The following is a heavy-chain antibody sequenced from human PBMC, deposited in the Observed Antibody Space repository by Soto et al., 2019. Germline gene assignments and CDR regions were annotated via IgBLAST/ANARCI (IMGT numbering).Heavy chain of an antibody. J-gene: IGHJ6*02. CDR3: AKDISGRGSFYYYHGLDV. D-gene: IGHD1-26*01. V-gene: IGHV3-9*01. Sequence: PGGPLRLSCAASKFTFDDYAMHWVRQAPGKGLEWVSGISWNGGSIGYADSVKARFTISRDKAKNSLYLQMNSLRVEDTALYYCAKDISGRGSFYYYHGLDVWGQGTTVNVSS. CDR2: ISWNGGSI. CDR1: KFTFDDYA.